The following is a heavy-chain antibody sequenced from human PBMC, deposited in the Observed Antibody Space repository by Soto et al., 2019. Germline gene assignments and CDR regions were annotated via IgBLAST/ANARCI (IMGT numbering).Heavy chain of an antibody. D-gene: IGHD6-13*01. Sequence: AGGSLRLSCAASGFTFSSYAMHWVRQAPGKGLEWVAVISYDGSNKYYADSVKGRFTISRDNSKNTLYLQMNSLRAEDTAVYYCARDPRAAADWYFDYWGQGTLVTVSS. J-gene: IGHJ4*02. V-gene: IGHV3-30-3*01. CDR2: ISYDGSNK. CDR1: GFTFSSYA. CDR3: ARDPRAAADWYFDY.